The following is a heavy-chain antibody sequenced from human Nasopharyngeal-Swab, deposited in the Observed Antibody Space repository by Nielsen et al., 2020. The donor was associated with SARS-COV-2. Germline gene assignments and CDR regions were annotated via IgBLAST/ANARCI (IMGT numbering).Heavy chain of an antibody. CDR3: ARHYYYNMDI. CDR2: VYYSGST. CDR1: GGSLTSDIEDFY. J-gene: IGHJ6*03. Sequence: SETLSLTCSVSGGSLTSDIEDFYWSWIRQPPGKGLEWIGHVYYSGSTSYNPSLKSRVTMSVDTSKNQFSLTLRFLTAADTAVYYCARHYYYNMDIWGEGTTVTVSS. V-gene: IGHV4-61*01.